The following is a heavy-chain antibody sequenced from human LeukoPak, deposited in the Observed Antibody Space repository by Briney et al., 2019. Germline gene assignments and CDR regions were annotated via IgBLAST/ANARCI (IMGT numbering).Heavy chain of an antibody. Sequence: PSETLSLTCTVSGGSISSGSYYWSWIRQPAGKGLEWIGRIYTSGSTNYNPSLKSRVTISVDTSKNQFSLKLSSVTAADTAVYYCARQGSEPAAIVGAFDIWGQGTMVTVSS. CDR3: ARQGSEPAAIVGAFDI. CDR1: GGSISSGSYY. V-gene: IGHV4-61*02. CDR2: IYTSGST. J-gene: IGHJ3*02. D-gene: IGHD2-2*02.